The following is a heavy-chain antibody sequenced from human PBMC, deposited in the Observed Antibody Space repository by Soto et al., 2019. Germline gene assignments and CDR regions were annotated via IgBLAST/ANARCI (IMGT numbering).Heavy chain of an antibody. Sequence: SETLSLSCSVSGGSVSGPSYYWSWIRQPPGKGLEWIGYVYDSGSTNYNPSLQSRVTISVDTSKNQFSLRLTPVGAADTAVYYCARGHRWRRYYYGMDVWGQGTTVTVSS. CDR1: GGSVSGPSYY. CDR2: VYDSGST. V-gene: IGHV4-61*01. CDR3: ARGHRWRRYYYGMDV. J-gene: IGHJ6*02.